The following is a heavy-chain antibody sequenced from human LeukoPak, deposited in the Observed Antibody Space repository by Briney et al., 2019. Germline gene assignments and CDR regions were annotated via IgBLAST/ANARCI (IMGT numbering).Heavy chain of an antibody. V-gene: IGHV1-2*02. Sequence: GASVKISCKASGYTFTGYYMRWVRQAPGQGLEWMGWINHNSGGTNYAQKFQGRVTMTRDTSISTAYMELSRLRSDDTAVYYCARAAGGHYYGSGSYKAYNWFDPWGQGTLVTVSS. CDR2: INHNSGGT. CDR3: ARAAGGHYYGSGSYKAYNWFDP. J-gene: IGHJ5*02. CDR1: GYTFTGYY. D-gene: IGHD3-10*01.